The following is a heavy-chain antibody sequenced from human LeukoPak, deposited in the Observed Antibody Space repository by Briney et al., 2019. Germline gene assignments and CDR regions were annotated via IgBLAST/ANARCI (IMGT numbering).Heavy chain of an antibody. Sequence: SETLSPTCTVSGGSISSYYWTWIRQPPGKGLEWIGCTYYTGNSNYNPSLKSRVTISLDTSKNQFSLKLSSVTAADTAVYYCARGYYLPKTAEVGTTALFDYWGQGTLVTVSS. CDR1: GGSISSYY. V-gene: IGHV4-59*01. CDR3: ARGYYLPKTAEVGTTALFDY. D-gene: IGHD1-1*01. J-gene: IGHJ4*02. CDR2: TYYTGNS.